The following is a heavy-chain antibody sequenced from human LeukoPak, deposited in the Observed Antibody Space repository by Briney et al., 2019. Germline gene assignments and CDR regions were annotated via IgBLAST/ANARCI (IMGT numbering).Heavy chain of an antibody. CDR1: GGSISSGGYY. J-gene: IGHJ6*03. CDR3: ATLSSSPSYYYYMDV. CDR2: IYHSGST. Sequence: SETLSLTCTVSGGSISSGGYYWSWIRQPPGKGLEWIGYIYHSGSTYYNPSLKSRVTISVDRSKNQFSLKLSSVTAADTAVYYCATLSSSPSYYYYMDVWGKGTTVTVSS. V-gene: IGHV4-30-2*01. D-gene: IGHD6-6*01.